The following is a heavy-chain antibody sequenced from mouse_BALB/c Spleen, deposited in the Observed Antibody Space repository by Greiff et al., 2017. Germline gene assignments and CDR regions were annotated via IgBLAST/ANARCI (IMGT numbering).Heavy chain of an antibody. CDR1: GFTFTDYY. Sequence: EVKLVESGGGLVQPGGSLRLSCATSGFTFTDYYMSWVRQPPGKALEWLGFIRNKANGYTTEYSASVKGRFTISRDNSQSILYLQMNTLRAEDSATYYCARDPQLYWYFDVWGAGTTVTVSS. CDR2: IRNKANGYTT. D-gene: IGHD4-1*02. CDR3: ARDPQLYWYFDV. J-gene: IGHJ1*01. V-gene: IGHV7-3*02.